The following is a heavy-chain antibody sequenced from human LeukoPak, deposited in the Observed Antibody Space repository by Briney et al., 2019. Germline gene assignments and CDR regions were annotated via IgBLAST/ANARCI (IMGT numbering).Heavy chain of an antibody. CDR3: ARDRTPGIAAAGTFDY. V-gene: IGHV3-48*04. D-gene: IGHD6-13*01. CDR2: ISSSSTI. Sequence: GGSLRLSCAASGFTFSTYSMNWVRQAPGKGLEWVSHISSSSTIYYADSLKGRFTISRDNAKNSLYPQMNSLRAEDTAVYYCARDRTPGIAAAGTFDYWGQGTLVTVSS. CDR1: GFTFSTYS. J-gene: IGHJ4*02.